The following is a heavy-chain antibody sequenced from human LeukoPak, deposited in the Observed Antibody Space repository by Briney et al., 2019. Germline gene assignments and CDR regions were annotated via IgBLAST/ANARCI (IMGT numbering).Heavy chain of an antibody. D-gene: IGHD6-19*01. CDR1: GYTLTVLS. CDR2: FDPEDGET. J-gene: IGHJ1*01. V-gene: IGHV1-24*01. Sequence: ASVKVSCKVSGYTLTVLSMHWVRQAPGKGLEWMGGFDPEDGETIYAQKFQGRVTMTEDTSTDTAYMELSSLRSGDTAVYYCATAVAVWDATLPEYFQHWGQGTLVTVSS. CDR3: ATAVAVWDATLPEYFQH.